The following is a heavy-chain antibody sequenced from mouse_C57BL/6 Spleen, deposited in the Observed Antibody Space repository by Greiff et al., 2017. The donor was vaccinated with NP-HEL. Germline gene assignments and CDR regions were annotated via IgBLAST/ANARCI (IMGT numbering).Heavy chain of an antibody. Sequence: VKLQQPGAELVMPGASVKLSCKASGYTFTSYWMHWVKQRPGQGLEWIGEIDPSDSYTNYNQKFKGKSTLTVDKSSSTAYMQLSSLTSEDSAVYYCARRGDSSGYYYYAMDYWGQGTSVTVSS. J-gene: IGHJ4*01. D-gene: IGHD3-2*02. V-gene: IGHV1-69*01. CDR1: GYTFTSYW. CDR2: IDPSDSYT. CDR3: ARRGDSSGYYYYAMDY.